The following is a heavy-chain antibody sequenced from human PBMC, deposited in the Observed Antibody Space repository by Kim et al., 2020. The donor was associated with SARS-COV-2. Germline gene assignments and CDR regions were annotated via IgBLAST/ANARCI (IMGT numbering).Heavy chain of an antibody. CDR2: IYYSGST. D-gene: IGHD3-10*01. V-gene: IGHV4-39*07. Sequence: SETLSLTCTVSAGSISSSSYYWGWIRQPPGKGLEWIGSIYYSGSTYYNPSLKSRVTISVDTSKNQFSLKLSSVTAADTAVYYCARDLNYYGTGSYEPPFDPCGQGTLVTVSS. J-gene: IGHJ5*02. CDR3: ARDLNYYGTGSYEPPFDP. CDR1: AGSISSSSYY.